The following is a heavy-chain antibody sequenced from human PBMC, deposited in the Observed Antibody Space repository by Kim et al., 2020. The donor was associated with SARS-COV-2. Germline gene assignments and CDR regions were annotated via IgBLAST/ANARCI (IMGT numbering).Heavy chain of an antibody. D-gene: IGHD3-22*01. Sequence: QKFQGIVTMTRDTSTSTVYMELSSLRSEDTAVYYCARGKASGYYQHWFDPWGQGTLVTVSS. V-gene: IGHV1-46*01. J-gene: IGHJ5*02. CDR3: ARGKASGYYQHWFDP.